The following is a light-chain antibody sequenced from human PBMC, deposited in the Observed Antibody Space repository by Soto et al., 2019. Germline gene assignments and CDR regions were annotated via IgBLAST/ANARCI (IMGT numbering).Light chain of an antibody. CDR2: DDS. Sequence: SYELTQPPSVSVAPGQTARITCGGNNIGSKSVHWYQQKPGQAPVLVVYDDSDLPSGIPERFSGSNSGNTATLTISRVEAGDEADYYCQVWDSSSDLHVVFGGGTKVTVL. V-gene: IGLV3-21*02. CDR3: QVWDSSSDLHVV. CDR1: NIGSKS. J-gene: IGLJ2*01.